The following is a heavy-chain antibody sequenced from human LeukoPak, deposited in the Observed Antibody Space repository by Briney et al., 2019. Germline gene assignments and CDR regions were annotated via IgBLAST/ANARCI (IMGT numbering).Heavy chain of an antibody. J-gene: IGHJ4*02. CDR2: INSDGSST. CDR3: ASRAVSGTYYVYYFDY. CDR1: GFSFSNYW. V-gene: IGHV3-74*01. D-gene: IGHD1-26*01. Sequence: PAGSLTLSCAASGFSFSNYWVHWVRQVPGKGLEWVSRINSDGSSTSYAASVKGRFTISRDNAKNTLYLQMNSLRAEDTAVHYCASRAVSGTYYVYYFDYWGQGTLVTVSS.